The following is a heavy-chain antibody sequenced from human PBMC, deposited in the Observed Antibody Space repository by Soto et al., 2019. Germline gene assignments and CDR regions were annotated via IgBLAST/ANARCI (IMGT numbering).Heavy chain of an antibody. CDR2: IYYSGST. V-gene: IGHV4-39*01. Sequence: PSETLSLTCTVSGGSISSSSYYWGWIRQPPGKGLEWIGSIYYSGSTYYNPSLKSRVTISVDTSKNQFSLKLSSVTAADTAVYYCASYDYIWGSYRPRGAAFDIWGQGTMVTVS. D-gene: IGHD3-16*02. CDR1: GGSISSSSYY. J-gene: IGHJ3*02. CDR3: ASYDYIWGSYRPRGAAFDI.